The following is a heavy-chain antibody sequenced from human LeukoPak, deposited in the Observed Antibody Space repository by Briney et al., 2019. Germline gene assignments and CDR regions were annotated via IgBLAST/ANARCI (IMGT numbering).Heavy chain of an antibody. Sequence: GASVKVSCKASGYTFTSYGISWVRQAPGQGLEWMGWISAYNGNTNYAQKFQGRVTITADKSTSTAYMELSSLRSEDTAVYYCARYYDSSGYFDYWGQGTLVTVSS. CDR1: GYTFTSYG. CDR3: ARYYDSSGYFDY. J-gene: IGHJ4*02. CDR2: ISAYNGNT. D-gene: IGHD3-22*01. V-gene: IGHV1-18*01.